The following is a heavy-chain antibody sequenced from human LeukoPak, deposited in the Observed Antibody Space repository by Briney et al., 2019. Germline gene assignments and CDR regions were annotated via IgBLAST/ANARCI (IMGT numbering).Heavy chain of an antibody. CDR1: GFTFSSYG. Sequence: PGGSLRLSCAASGFTFSSYGMTWVRQAPGKGLEWVSYISSSSSYIYYADSVKGRFTISRDNAKNSLYLQMNSLRAEDTAVYYCARADYYDSSGYYPAPYYFDYWGQGTLVTVSS. V-gene: IGHV3-21*05. J-gene: IGHJ4*02. CDR2: ISSSSSYI. CDR3: ARADYYDSSGYYPAPYYFDY. D-gene: IGHD3-22*01.